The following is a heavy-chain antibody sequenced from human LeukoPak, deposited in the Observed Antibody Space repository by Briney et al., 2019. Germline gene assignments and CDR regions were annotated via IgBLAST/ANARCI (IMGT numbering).Heavy chain of an antibody. CDR2: INPNNGGT. Sequence: ASVKVSCKASGYTFTGYYIHWVRQAPGQGLEWMGWINPNNGGTDYAQKFQGRVTMTRDTSISTAYMELNRLTSDDTAVYYCARDKYTGYETFDYWGQGTPVTVSS. V-gene: IGHV1-2*02. CDR3: ARDKYTGYETFDY. CDR1: GYTFTGYY. J-gene: IGHJ4*02. D-gene: IGHD5-12*01.